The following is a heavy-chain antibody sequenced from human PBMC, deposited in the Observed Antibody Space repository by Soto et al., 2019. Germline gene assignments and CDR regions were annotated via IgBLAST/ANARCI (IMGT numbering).Heavy chain of an antibody. CDR2: ITTDKGKT. J-gene: IGHJ4*02. V-gene: IGHV1-18*01. Sequence: QVQLVQSGPEVKKPGASVKVSCKTSGYTFTSYGISWVRQAPGQGLEWMGWITTDKGKTNYAQKFQGRVTMTTDTSTSTAYMELRSLRSDDTAVYSCATRSPALDYWGQGTLVTVSS. D-gene: IGHD3-3*02. CDR1: GYTFTSYG. CDR3: ATRSPALDY.